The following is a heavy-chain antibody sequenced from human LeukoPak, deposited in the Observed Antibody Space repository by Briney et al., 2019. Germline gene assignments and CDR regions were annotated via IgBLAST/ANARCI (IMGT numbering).Heavy chain of an antibody. CDR1: GFTFSSYA. Sequence: GGSLRLSCAASGFTFSSYAMSWVRQALGRGLEWVSAISGSGGSTYYADSVKGRFTISRDNAKNSLYLQMNSLRAEDMALYYCAKELRFLEWSPGASDIWGQGTMVTVSS. CDR2: ISGSGGST. D-gene: IGHD3-3*01. V-gene: IGHV3-23*01. J-gene: IGHJ3*02. CDR3: AKELRFLEWSPGASDI.